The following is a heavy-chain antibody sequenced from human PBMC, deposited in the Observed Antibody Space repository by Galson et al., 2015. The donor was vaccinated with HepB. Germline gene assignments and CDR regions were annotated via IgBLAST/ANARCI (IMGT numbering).Heavy chain of an antibody. CDR1: GFTFSSYG. V-gene: IGHV3-33*08. J-gene: IGHJ6*02. Sequence: SLRLSCAASGFTFSSYGMHWVRQAPGKGLEWVAVIYQDGSKKYYADSVKGRFTISRDNSKNTLYLQMNSLRVEDTAVYYCARDNSPLGYYYGMDVWGQGTTVSVSS. CDR3: ARDNSPLGYYYGMDV. CDR2: IYQDGSKK. D-gene: IGHD3-22*01.